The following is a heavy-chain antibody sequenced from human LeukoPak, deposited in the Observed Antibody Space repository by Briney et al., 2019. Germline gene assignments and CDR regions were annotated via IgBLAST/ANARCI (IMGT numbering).Heavy chain of an antibody. CDR3: AREKFGAGYSYGYYYYGMDV. J-gene: IGHJ6*02. Sequence: PSETLSLTCTVSGGSISSGDYCWSWIRQPPGKGLEWIGYTYYSGSTYYNPSLKSRVTISVDTSKNQFSLKLSSVTAADTAVYYCAREKFGAGYSYGYYYYGMDVWGQGTTVTVSS. D-gene: IGHD5-18*01. CDR1: GGSISSGDYC. V-gene: IGHV4-30-4*01. CDR2: TYYSGST.